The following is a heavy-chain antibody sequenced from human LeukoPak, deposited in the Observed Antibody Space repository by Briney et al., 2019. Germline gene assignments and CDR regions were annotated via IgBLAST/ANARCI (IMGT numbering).Heavy chain of an antibody. CDR3: AKDGAASGWYYFDY. CDR1: GFTFSSYA. D-gene: IGHD6-19*01. V-gene: IGHV3-23*01. CDR2: ISGSGGST. J-gene: IGHJ4*02. Sequence: GGSLRLSCAASGFTFSSYAMSWVRQAPGKGLEWVSGISGSGGSTYYADSVKGRFTISRDNSKNTLYLQMNSLRAEDMAVYYCAKDGAASGWYYFDYWGQGTLVTVSS.